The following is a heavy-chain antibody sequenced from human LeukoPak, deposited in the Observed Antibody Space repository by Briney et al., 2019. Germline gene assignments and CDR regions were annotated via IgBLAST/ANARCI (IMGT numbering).Heavy chain of an antibody. D-gene: IGHD1-26*01. V-gene: IGHV3-30*02. J-gene: IGHJ4*02. CDR1: GFTFSSYG. Sequence: GGSLRLSCAASGFTFSSYGMHWVRQAPGRGLEWVAFIRYDGSNKYYADSVKGRFTISRDYSKNTLYLQVNSLRPEDTAVYYCAKDGATVPQYYFDYWGQGTRVTVSS. CDR2: IRYDGSNK. CDR3: AKDGATVPQYYFDY.